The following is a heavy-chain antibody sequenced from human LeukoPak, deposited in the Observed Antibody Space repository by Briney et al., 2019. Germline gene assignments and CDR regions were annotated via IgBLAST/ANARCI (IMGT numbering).Heavy chain of an antibody. Sequence: PGGSLRLSCAASGFTFRNYAMSWVRQAPGKGLEWVSGISGSGGSTYHADSVKGRFTISRDNSKNTLYLQMNSLRAEDTAIYYCAKDRLNDFWSVPDFWGQGTLVTVSP. CDR2: ISGSGGST. D-gene: IGHD3-3*01. J-gene: IGHJ4*02. CDR3: AKDRLNDFWSVPDF. CDR1: GFTFRNYA. V-gene: IGHV3-23*01.